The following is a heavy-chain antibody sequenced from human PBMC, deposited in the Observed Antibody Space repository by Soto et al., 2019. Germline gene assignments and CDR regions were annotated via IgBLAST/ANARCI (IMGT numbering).Heavy chain of an antibody. Sequence: SVKVSCKASGFTFTSSAVHWVRQARGQRLELIGWIVVGSGNTNYAQKFQEGVTITRDMSTSTAYMELSSLRSGDTAVYYCAALYYYDSSGYSDAFDIWGQGTMVTV. CDR1: GFTFTSSA. V-gene: IGHV1-58*01. D-gene: IGHD3-22*01. CDR3: AALYYYDSSGYSDAFDI. CDR2: IVVGSGNT. J-gene: IGHJ3*02.